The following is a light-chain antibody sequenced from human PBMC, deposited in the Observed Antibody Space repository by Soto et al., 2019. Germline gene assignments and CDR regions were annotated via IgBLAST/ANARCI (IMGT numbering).Light chain of an antibody. CDR3: QQYKNWPPVT. J-gene: IGKJ4*01. V-gene: IGKV3-15*01. CDR1: QSVSNN. Sequence: ETVMTQSPATLSLFPGERATLSCRASQSVSNNLAWYQQKSGQSPRLLIYGASTRATGIPARFSGSGSETDFTLTISSLQSEEFAVYYCQQYKNWPPVTFGGGTKVEI. CDR2: GAS.